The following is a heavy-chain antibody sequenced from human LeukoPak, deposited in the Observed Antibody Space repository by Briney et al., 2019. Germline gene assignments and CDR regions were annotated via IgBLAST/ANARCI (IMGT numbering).Heavy chain of an antibody. CDR3: SSSSGYNYYYYMDV. V-gene: IGHV1-69*05. Sequence: ASVTVSCKASGGTFSSYAISWVRQAPGQGLEWMGGIIPIFGTANYAQKFQGRVTINTDESTSTAYMELSSLRSEDTAVYYCSSSSGYNYYYYMDVWGKGTTVTVS. CDR2: IIPIFGTA. CDR1: GGTFSSYA. J-gene: IGHJ6*03. D-gene: IGHD3-22*01.